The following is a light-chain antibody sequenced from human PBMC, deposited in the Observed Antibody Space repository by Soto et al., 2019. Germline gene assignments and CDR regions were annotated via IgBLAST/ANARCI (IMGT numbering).Light chain of an antibody. CDR2: KAS. Sequence: DIQMTQSPSTLSGSVGDRVTITCRASQTISSWLAWYQQKPGKAPKLLIYKASTLKSGVPSWFSGSGSGTEFTLTISSLQPDYFATYYCQHYKSYSEAFGQGAKVELK. V-gene: IGKV1-5*03. CDR1: QTISSW. CDR3: QHYKSYSEA. J-gene: IGKJ1*01.